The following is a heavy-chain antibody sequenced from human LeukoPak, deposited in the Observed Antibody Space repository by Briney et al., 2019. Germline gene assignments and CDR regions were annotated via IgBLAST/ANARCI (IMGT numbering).Heavy chain of an antibody. V-gene: IGHV4-34*01. Sequence: SETLSLTCAVYGGSFSGYYWSWIRQPPGKGLEWIGEINHSGSTNYNPSLKSRVTISADTSKNQFSLKLSSVTAADTAVYYCARGVFLRGYRPFDYWGQGTLVTVSS. CDR2: INHSGST. J-gene: IGHJ4*02. CDR3: ARGVFLRGYRPFDY. D-gene: IGHD5-18*01. CDR1: GGSFSGYY.